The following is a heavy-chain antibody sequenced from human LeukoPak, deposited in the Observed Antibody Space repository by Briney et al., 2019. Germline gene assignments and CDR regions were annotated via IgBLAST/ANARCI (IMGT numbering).Heavy chain of an antibody. CDR3: ARDAKDPRGYCSSTSCYPDY. Sequence: GGSLRLSCAASGFTFSSYAMSWVRQAPGKGLEGVSAMSGSGGSTYYADSVKGRFTISRDNSKNTLYLQMNSLRAEDTAVYYCARDAKDPRGYCSSTSCYPDYWGQGTLVTVSS. V-gene: IGHV3-23*01. CDR2: MSGSGGST. J-gene: IGHJ4*02. CDR1: GFTFSSYA. D-gene: IGHD2-2*01.